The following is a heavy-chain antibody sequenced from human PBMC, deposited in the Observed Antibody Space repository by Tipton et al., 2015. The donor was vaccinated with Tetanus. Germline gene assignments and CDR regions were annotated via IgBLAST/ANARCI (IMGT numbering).Heavy chain of an antibody. D-gene: IGHD3-16*01. J-gene: IGHJ3*02. V-gene: IGHV4-39*01. CDR2: IYYSGST. CDR3: ARTWGVWVTSIDAFDI. Sequence: TLSLTCTVSGDSLRSGDRNWSWIRQPPGKALEWIGSIYYSGSTFYHPSLQSRVTISVDTSKNQFSLKLSSVTAADTAVYYCARTWGVWVTSIDAFDIWGQGTKVAVSS. CDR1: GDSLRSGDRN.